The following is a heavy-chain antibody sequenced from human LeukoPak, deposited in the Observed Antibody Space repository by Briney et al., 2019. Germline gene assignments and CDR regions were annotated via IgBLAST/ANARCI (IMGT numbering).Heavy chain of an antibody. D-gene: IGHD3-3*01. CDR2: ISGSGGST. Sequence: GGSLRLSCAASGFTFSSYAMSWVRQAPGKGLEWGSAISGSGGSTYYADSVKGRFTISRDNSKNTLYLQMNSLRAEDTAVYYCAKSRPYYDSSGRWCNWFDPWGQGTLVTVYS. V-gene: IGHV3-23*01. J-gene: IGHJ5*02. CDR1: GFTFSSYA. CDR3: AKSRPYYDSSGRWCNWFDP.